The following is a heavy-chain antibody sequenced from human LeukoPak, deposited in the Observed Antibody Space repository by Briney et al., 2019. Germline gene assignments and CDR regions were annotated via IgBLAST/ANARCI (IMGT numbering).Heavy chain of an antibody. J-gene: IGHJ4*02. V-gene: IGHV3-21*01. Sequence: GGSLRLSCAASGFTFSSYSMNWVRQAPGKGLEWVSSISSSSSYIYYADSVKGRFTISRDNAKSSLYLQMNSLRAEDTAVYYCARDILTGYYRGNYFDYWGQGTLVTVSS. CDR2: ISSSSSYI. D-gene: IGHD3-9*01. CDR3: ARDILTGYYRGNYFDY. CDR1: GFTFSSYS.